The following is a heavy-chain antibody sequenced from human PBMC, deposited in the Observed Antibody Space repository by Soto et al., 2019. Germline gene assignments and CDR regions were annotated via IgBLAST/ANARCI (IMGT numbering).Heavy chain of an antibody. J-gene: IGHJ6*03. CDR3: SRQASDFWSGKPQYYMDV. Sequence: EVQLVESGGGLVQPGGSLKLSCAASGFTFSGSAMHWVRQASGKGLEWVGRIRSKANNYATAYGASVKGRFTISRDYSKNTAYLQMNSLKTEDTAVYYCSRQASDFWSGKPQYYMDVWGKGTTVTVSS. D-gene: IGHD3-3*01. V-gene: IGHV3-73*01. CDR2: IRSKANNYAT. CDR1: GFTFSGSA.